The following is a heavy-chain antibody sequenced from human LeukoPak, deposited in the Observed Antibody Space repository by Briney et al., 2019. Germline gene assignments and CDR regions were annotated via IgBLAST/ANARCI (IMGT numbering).Heavy chain of an antibody. V-gene: IGHV1-2*06. J-gene: IGHJ6*02. CDR3: ARGGREEVPAAPYYYYGMDV. CDR2: INPNSGGT. D-gene: IGHD2-2*01. Sequence: ASVKVSCKASGYTFTGYYMHWARQAPGQGLEWMGRINPNSGGTNFAQKLQGRVTMTRDTSISTAYMELSRLRSDDTAVYYCARGGREEVPAAPYYYYGMDVWGQGTTVTVSS. CDR1: GYTFTGYY.